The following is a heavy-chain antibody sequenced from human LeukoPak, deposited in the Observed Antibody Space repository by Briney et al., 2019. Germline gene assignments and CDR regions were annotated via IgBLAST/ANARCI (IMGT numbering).Heavy chain of an antibody. CDR2: IYYSGST. D-gene: IGHD3-22*01. CDR3: ARQPPYYYDSSGYFDY. V-gene: IGHV4-59*08. Sequence: TSETLSLTCTVSGGSISSYYWSWIRQPPGKGLEWIGYIYYSGSTNYNPSLKSRVTISADTSKNQFSLKLSSVTAADTAVYYCARQPPYYYDSSGYFDYWGQGTLVTVSS. CDR1: GGSISSYY. J-gene: IGHJ4*02.